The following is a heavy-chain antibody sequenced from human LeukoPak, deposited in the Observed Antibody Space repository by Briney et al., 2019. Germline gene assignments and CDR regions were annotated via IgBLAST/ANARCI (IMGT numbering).Heavy chain of an antibody. CDR2: IYPSESYT. CDR3: ARPRVGATTAIDY. CDR1: GYRFTNYC. V-gene: IGHV5-51*01. J-gene: IGHJ4*02. D-gene: IGHD1-26*01. Sequence: GESLKTPCKGPGYRFTNYCFGLVRQLPGKGLGWRGIIYPSESYTRYSPSFQAQVTISANKSITTDYMHWSSLKAADTAMYFCARPRVGATTAIDYWGQGTLVTVSS.